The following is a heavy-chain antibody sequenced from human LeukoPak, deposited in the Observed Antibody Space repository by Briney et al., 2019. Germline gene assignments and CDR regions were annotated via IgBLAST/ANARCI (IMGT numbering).Heavy chain of an antibody. V-gene: IGHV3-23*01. CDR2: ISGSGGST. D-gene: IGHD6-19*01. CDR3: AKARIRSRDIAVVTYFDY. J-gene: IGHJ4*02. CDR1: GFTYSSYA. Sequence: GGSLRLSCAASGFTYSSYAMSWVRQASGKGLEWVSAISGSGGSTYYADSVKGRFTISRDNSKNTLYLQMNSLRAEDTAVYYCAKARIRSRDIAVVTYFDYWGQGTLVTVSS.